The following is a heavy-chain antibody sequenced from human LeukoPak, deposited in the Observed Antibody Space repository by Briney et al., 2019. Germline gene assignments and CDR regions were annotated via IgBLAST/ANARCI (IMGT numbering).Heavy chain of an antibody. Sequence: SETLSLTCTVSGGSISSYYWSWLRQPPGKGLEWIGYIYYSGSTNYNPSLKSRVTISVDTSKNQFSLKLSSVTAADTAVYYCARGQWELDDYWGQGTLVAVSS. CDR3: ARGQWELDDY. V-gene: IGHV4-59*01. J-gene: IGHJ4*02. CDR2: IYYSGST. CDR1: GGSISSYY. D-gene: IGHD1-26*01.